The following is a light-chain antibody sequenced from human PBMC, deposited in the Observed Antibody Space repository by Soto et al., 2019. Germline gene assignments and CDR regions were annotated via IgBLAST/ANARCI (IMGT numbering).Light chain of an antibody. CDR2: NTS. CDR3: QQYASSPET. Sequence: VLTQSPGTLSLSIGERATLSCRASQSISSSYLAWYQQKPGQPPRLLLFNTSHRATGTPDRFSGSGSGTDFTLTISRLEPEDFAVYYCQQYASSPETFGQGTKVEIK. J-gene: IGKJ1*01. V-gene: IGKV3-20*01. CDR1: QSISSSY.